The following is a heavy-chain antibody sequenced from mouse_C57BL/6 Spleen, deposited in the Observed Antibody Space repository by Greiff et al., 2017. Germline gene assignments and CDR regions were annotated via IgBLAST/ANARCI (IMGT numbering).Heavy chain of an antibody. Sequence: VHVKQSGTVLARPGASVKMSCKTSGYTFTSYWMHWVKQRPGQGLEWIGAIYPGNSDTSYNQKFKGKAKLTAVTSASTAYMELSSLTNEDSAVYYCTRNYGTLYAMDYWGQGTSVTVSS. V-gene: IGHV1-5*01. D-gene: IGHD1-1*01. J-gene: IGHJ4*01. CDR1: GYTFTSYW. CDR2: IYPGNSDT. CDR3: TRNYGTLYAMDY.